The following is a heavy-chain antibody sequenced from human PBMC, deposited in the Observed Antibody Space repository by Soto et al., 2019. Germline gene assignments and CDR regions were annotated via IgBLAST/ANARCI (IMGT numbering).Heavy chain of an antibody. CDR3: AKDTGDCSRTNCNPGNIWFGR. J-gene: IGHJ5*02. CDR2: ISYDGNKK. D-gene: IGHD2-2*01. V-gene: IGHV3-30*18. CDR1: GFTFSSYG. Sequence: QVQLVESGGGVVQPGRSLRLSCAASGFTFSSYGMHWVRQAPGKGLEWVAIISYDGNKKYYADSVKGRFTISRDNSKYTLYLQMNSLRAEDTAIYFCAKDTGDCSRTNCNPGNIWFGRWGQGALVTVSS.